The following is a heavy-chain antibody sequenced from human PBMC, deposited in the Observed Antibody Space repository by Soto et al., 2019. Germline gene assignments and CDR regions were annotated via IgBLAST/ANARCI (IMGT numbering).Heavy chain of an antibody. D-gene: IGHD5-12*01. CDR3: KRDVVASSPPGADY. CDR2: IKAGGGDT. J-gene: IGHJ4*02. CDR1: GFTFSIFT. V-gene: IGHV3-23*01. Sequence: EVQLLGSGGGLVRPGGSLRLSCAASGFTFSIFTMSWVRQAPGKGPEWVAAIKAGGGDTYYADSVKGRFTISRDNSENILYLQMNSLTVEDTAMYYCKRDVVASSPPGADYWGQGTLVTVSS.